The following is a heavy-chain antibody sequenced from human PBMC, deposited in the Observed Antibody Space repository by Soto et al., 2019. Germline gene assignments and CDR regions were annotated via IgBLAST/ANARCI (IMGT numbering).Heavy chain of an antibody. Sequence: GGSLRLSCAASGFIFSNYWMSWVRQAPGKGLEWVANVKEDGSERYYVDSVKGRFTISRDNAKKSLYLQMNSLRAEDTAVYYCARDLISAWYYYFD. CDR3: ARDLISAWYYYFD. J-gene: IGHJ4*01. CDR1: GFIFSNYW. D-gene: IGHD6-19*01. CDR2: VKEDGSER. V-gene: IGHV3-7*01.